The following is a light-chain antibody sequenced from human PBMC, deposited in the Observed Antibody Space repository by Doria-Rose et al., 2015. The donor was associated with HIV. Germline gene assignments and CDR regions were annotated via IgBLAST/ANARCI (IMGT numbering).Light chain of an antibody. V-gene: IGKV1-12*01. CDR3: QQSNSFHIT. J-gene: IGKJ5*01. Sequence: TQSPSSVSASVGDRVTITCRASEAISSWLVWYQQKPGKAPKVLIYAASTLQSGVPSRFSGSGFGTDFTLTIGNLQPEDFATYYCQQSNSFHITFGQGTRVEIK. CDR1: EAISSW. CDR2: AAS.